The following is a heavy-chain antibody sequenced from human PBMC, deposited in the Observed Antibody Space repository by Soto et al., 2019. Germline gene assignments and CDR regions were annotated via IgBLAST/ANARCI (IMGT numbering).Heavy chain of an antibody. CDR1: GYTFTSYA. CDR3: ARWNRDDYIWGSYRYTYRDAFDI. Sequence: ASVKVSCKASGYTFTSYAMHWVRQAPGQRLEWMGWINAGNGNTKYSQKIQGRVTITRDTSASTAYMELSSLGSEDTAVYYCARWNRDDYIWGSYRYTYRDAFDIWGQGTMVTVSS. J-gene: IGHJ3*02. V-gene: IGHV1-3*01. CDR2: INAGNGNT. D-gene: IGHD3-16*02.